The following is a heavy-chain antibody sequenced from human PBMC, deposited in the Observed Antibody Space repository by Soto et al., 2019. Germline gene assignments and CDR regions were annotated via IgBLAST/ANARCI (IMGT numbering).Heavy chain of an antibody. Sequence: QVQLVESGGGVVQPGRSLRLSCAASGFTFSSYGMHWVRQAPGKGLEWVAVIWDDGSNKYYADSVKGRFTISRDNSKNTLYLQMNSLRAEDTAVYYCARIYGLFDYWGEGTLVTVSS. CDR2: IWDDGSNK. CDR1: GFTFSSYG. J-gene: IGHJ4*02. D-gene: IGHD3-10*01. V-gene: IGHV3-33*01. CDR3: ARIYGLFDY.